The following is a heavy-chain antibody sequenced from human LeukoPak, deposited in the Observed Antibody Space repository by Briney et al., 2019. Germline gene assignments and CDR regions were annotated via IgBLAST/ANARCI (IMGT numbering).Heavy chain of an antibody. D-gene: IGHD2-15*01. Sequence: ASVNVSCKASGYTFISYAIHWVRQAPGQRLEWMGWVNAGNGNTKYSQKFQGRVTITRDISASTAYMELSSLRSEDTAVYYCARGLGYCSGGSCYALYYYYGMDVWGQGTTVTVSS. J-gene: IGHJ6*02. V-gene: IGHV1-3*01. CDR2: VNAGNGNT. CDR3: ARGLGYCSGGSCYALYYYYGMDV. CDR1: GYTFISYA.